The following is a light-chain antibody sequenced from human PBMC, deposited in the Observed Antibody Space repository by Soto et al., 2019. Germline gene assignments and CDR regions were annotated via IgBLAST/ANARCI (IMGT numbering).Light chain of an antibody. CDR1: QTISSW. CDR3: QQYNSYSPLT. CDR2: KAS. Sequence: DIQMTQSPSTLSGSVGDRVTITCRASQTISSWLVWYQQKPGKAPKLLIYKASTLKSGVPSRPSGSGSGTEFTLTISSLQPDDFATYYCQQYNSYSPLTFGGGTKVDIK. J-gene: IGKJ4*01. V-gene: IGKV1-5*03.